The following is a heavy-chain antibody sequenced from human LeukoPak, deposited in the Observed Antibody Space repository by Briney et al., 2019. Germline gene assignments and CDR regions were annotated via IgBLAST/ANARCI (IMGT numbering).Heavy chain of an antibody. CDR2: ISGSGGST. D-gene: IGHD2-15*01. Sequence: GGSLRLSCAASGFTFSSYGMSWVRQAPGKGLEWVSAISGSGGSTYYADSVKGRFTISRDNAKNSLYLQMNSLRAEDTAFYYCARDGGSSGTGAYYMDVWGKGTTVTVSS. J-gene: IGHJ6*03. CDR1: GFTFSSYG. V-gene: IGHV3-23*01. CDR3: ARDGGSSGTGAYYMDV.